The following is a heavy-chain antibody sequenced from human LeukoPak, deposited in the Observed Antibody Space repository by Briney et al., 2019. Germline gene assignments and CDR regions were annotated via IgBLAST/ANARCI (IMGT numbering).Heavy chain of an antibody. CDR1: GADFNTHI. CDR2: IIPMRNLA. D-gene: IGHD2-15*01. Sequence: SVKVSCKASGADFNTHIINWVRQAPGQGLEWMGRIIPMRNLANYAHKFQGRVIITADKSRRTAYMELSSLTSDDTAVYCCARGKYCSGGECYSVRTSYDGFDPWGQGTVVSVSS. V-gene: IGHV1-69*02. CDR3: ARGKYCSGGECYSVRTSYDGFDP. J-gene: IGHJ5*02.